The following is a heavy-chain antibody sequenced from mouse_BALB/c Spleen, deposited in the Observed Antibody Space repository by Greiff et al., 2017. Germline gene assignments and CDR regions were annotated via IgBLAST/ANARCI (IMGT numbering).Heavy chain of an antibody. Sequence: VKLQESGPGLVAPSQSLSITCTVSGFSLTSYGVHWVRQPPGKGLEWLGVIWAGGSTNYNSALMSRLSISKDNSKSQVFLKMNSLQTDDTAMYYCAREGGIPFAYWGQGTLVTVSA. V-gene: IGHV2-9*02. CDR2: IWAGGST. CDR3: AREGGIPFAY. CDR1: GFSLTSYG. J-gene: IGHJ3*01.